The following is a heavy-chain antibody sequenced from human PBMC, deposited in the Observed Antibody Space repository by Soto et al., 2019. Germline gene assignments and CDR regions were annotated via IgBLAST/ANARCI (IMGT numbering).Heavy chain of an antibody. J-gene: IGHJ4*02. CDR1: GFTFIRVS. Sequence: PWGSLRLSCEASGFTFIRVSMNWVRQVPWKGLEWVASISSGSSDTWYADSVKGRFIISRDNAQNSLFLQMNTLRPEDTAMYYCARVAYWGPGTQVTVSS. V-gene: IGHV3-21*01. CDR3: ARVAY. CDR2: ISSGSSDT.